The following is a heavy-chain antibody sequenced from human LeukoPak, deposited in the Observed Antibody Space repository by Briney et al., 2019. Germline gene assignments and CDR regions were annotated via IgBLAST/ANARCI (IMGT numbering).Heavy chain of an antibody. CDR3: ARDYCSGGSCYEDY. CDR2: ISSSGSTI. CDR1: GFTFSSYE. J-gene: IGHJ4*02. D-gene: IGHD2-15*01. V-gene: IGHV3-48*03. Sequence: PGGSLRLSCAASGFTFSSYEMNGVRQAPGKGLEGVSYISSSGSTIYYADSVKGRFTISRDNAKNSLYLQMNSLRAEDTAVYYCARDYCSGGSCYEDYWGQGTLVTVSS.